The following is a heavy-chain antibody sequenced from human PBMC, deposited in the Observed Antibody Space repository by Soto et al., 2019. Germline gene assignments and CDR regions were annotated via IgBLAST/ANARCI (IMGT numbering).Heavy chain of an antibody. Sequence: QVHLQQWGAGLLKPSETLSLTCAVYGGSFSGYSWNWIRQPPGKGLEWSGEINHSGSTDYNPSLKRRVTISVDRSKNQFSLKLNSVTAADTAVYYCAATYYDFLAGLLNPKYYFDYWGQGTLVTFSS. D-gene: IGHD3-9*01. CDR1: GGSFSGYS. V-gene: IGHV4-34*01. CDR3: AATYYDFLAGLLNPKYYFDY. CDR2: INHSGST. J-gene: IGHJ4*02.